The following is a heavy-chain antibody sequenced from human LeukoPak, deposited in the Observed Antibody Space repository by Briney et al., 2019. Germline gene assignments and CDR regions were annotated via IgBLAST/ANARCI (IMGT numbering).Heavy chain of an antibody. CDR2: VSHSGTT. V-gene: IGHV4-59*08. Sequence: SETLSLTCTVSGGSITSYYWNWIRQSPGKGLEWLGYVSHSGTTHYNPSLKSRVTISVDTSKNQFSLKLSSVTAADTAVYYCASSYGSGSYYNSYDYWGQGTLVTVSS. CDR3: ASSYGSGSYYNSYDY. CDR1: GGSITSYY. J-gene: IGHJ4*02. D-gene: IGHD3-10*01.